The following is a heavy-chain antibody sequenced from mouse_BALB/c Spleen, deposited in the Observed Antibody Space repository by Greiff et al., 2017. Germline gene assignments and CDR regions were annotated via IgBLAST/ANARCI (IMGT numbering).Heavy chain of an antibody. J-gene: IGHJ3*01. CDR3: ARTFTTATSAWFAY. Sequence: EVQLQQSGPELVKPGASVKMSCKASGYTFTSYVMHWVKQKPGQGLEWIGYINPYNDGTKYNEKFKGKATLTSDKSSSTAYMELSSLTSEDSAVYYCARTFTTATSAWFAYWGQGTLVTVSA. CDR1: GYTFTSYV. D-gene: IGHD1-2*01. V-gene: IGHV1-14*01. CDR2: INPYNDGT.